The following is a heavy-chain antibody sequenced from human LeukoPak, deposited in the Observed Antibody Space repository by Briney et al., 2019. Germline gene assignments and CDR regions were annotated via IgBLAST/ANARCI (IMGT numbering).Heavy chain of an antibody. J-gene: IGHJ4*02. V-gene: IGHV4-34*01. CDR1: GWSFRGYY. CDR2: INHSGST. Sequence: SETLSLTCAVYGWSFRGYYWSWIRQPPGKGLEWIGEINHSGSTNYNPSLKSRVTISVDTSKNQFSLKLSSVTAADTAVYYCARLSSSGYYPDYWGQGTLVTVSS. CDR3: ARLSSSGYYPDY. D-gene: IGHD3-22*01.